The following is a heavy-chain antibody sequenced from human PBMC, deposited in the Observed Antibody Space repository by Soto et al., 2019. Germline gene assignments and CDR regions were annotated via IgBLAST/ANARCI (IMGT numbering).Heavy chain of an antibody. Sequence: PSETLSLTCNVSGGYISTYYWGWIRQPAGKGLEWIGRIHASGNTDYNPSLKSRVTMSVDTSKNQFSLRLTSLTAADTAVYYCARTPGWYFDVWGQGTLVTVS. V-gene: IGHV4-4*07. CDR3: ARTPGWYFDV. CDR2: IHASGNT. CDR1: GGYISTYY. D-gene: IGHD6-19*01. J-gene: IGHJ4*02.